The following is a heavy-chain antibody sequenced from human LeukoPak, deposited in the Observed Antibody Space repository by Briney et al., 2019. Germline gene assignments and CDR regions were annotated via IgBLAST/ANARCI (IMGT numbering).Heavy chain of an antibody. CDR2: INPNSGGT. CDR1: GYTFIGYY. J-gene: IGHJ5*02. CDR3: ARALSRYDFWSGYNWFDP. V-gene: IGHV1-2*02. Sequence: ASVKVSCKASGYTFIGYYMHWVRQAPGQGLEWMGWINPNSGGTNYAQKFQGRVTMTRDTSISTAYMELSRLRSDDTAVYYCARALSRYDFWSGYNWFDPWGQGTLVTVSS. D-gene: IGHD3-3*01.